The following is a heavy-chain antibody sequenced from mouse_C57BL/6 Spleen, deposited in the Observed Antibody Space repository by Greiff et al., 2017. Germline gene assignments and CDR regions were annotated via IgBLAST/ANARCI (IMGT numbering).Heavy chain of an antibody. Sequence: EVQLQQSGPELVKPGASVKIPCKASGYTFTDYNMDWVKQSHGKSLEWIGDINPNNGGTIYNQKFKGKATLTVDKSSSTAYMELRSLTSEDTAVYYCERNPNYYGSSYWYFDVWGTGTTVTVSS. CDR3: ERNPNYYGSSYWYFDV. CDR1: GYTFTDYN. J-gene: IGHJ1*03. D-gene: IGHD1-1*01. V-gene: IGHV1-18*01. CDR2: INPNNGGT.